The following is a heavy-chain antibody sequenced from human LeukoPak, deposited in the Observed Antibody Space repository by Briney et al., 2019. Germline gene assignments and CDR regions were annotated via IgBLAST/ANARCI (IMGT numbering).Heavy chain of an antibody. D-gene: IGHD3-10*01. CDR3: RGGGPTEFLDN. Sequence: SETLSLTCIVSGAAMTSHHWNWIRQTPGKRLEWIGYIYHRGNTNFITSYSSSLRSRVSMSVDMSKNHFSLSLSSVTAADTATFFFRGGGPTEFLDNWGKGPLLTISS. CDR1: GAAMTSHH. CDR2: IYHRGNT. V-gene: IGHV4-59*11. J-gene: IGHJ4*02.